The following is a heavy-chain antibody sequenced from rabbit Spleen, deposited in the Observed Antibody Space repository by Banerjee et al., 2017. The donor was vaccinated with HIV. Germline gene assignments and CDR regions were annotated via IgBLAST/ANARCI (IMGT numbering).Heavy chain of an antibody. CDR3: ARDLPGVIGWNFNL. CDR1: GFDSSSVYD. Sequence: QQLVESGGGLVKPGASLTLTCKASGFDSSSVYDICWVRQAPGKGLEWIACINTATGKAVYATWAKGRFTISKTSSTTVTLQMTSLTAADTATYFCARDLPGVIGWNFNLWGQGTLVTVS. CDR2: INTATGKA. V-gene: IGHV1S40*01. J-gene: IGHJ4*01. D-gene: IGHD1-1*01.